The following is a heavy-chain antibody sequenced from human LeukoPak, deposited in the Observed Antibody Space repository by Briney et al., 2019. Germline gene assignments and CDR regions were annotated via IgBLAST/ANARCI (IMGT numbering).Heavy chain of an antibody. CDR2: ISSSSSYT. CDR1: GFTFSDYY. J-gene: IGHJ4*02. Sequence: PGGSLRLSCAASGFTFSDYYMSWIRQAPGKGLEWVSYISSSSSYTNYADSVKGRFTISRDNAKNSLYLEMNSLRAEDTAVYYCARFYYGSGNPTYWGQGTLVTVSS. D-gene: IGHD3-10*01. CDR3: ARFYYGSGNPTY. V-gene: IGHV3-11*06.